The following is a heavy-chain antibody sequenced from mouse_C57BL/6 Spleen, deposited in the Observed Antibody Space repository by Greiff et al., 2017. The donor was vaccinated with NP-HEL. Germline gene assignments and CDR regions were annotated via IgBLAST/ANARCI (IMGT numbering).Heavy chain of an antibody. CDR2: INPNNGGT. CDR1: GYTFTDYN. Sequence: DVKLQESGPELVKPGASVKIPCKASGYTFTDYNMDWVKQSHGKSLEWIGDINPNNGGTIYNQKFKGKATLTVDKSSSTAYMELRSLTSEDTAVYYCARARTGTVDYWGQGTTLTVSS. D-gene: IGHD4-1*01. J-gene: IGHJ2*01. CDR3: ARARTGTVDY. V-gene: IGHV1-18*01.